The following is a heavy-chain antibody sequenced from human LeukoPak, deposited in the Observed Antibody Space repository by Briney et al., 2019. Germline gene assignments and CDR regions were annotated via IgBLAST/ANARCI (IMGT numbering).Heavy chain of an antibody. J-gene: IGHJ4*02. Sequence: SETLSLTCAVYGESITAYYWTWIRQPPGKRLEWIGEVRHSGSTSYNPSLKSRVTMSVDMSKNQFSLKLNSVTAADTAVYYCAGATATGTGRAFHYWAQGNLVPVSS. V-gene: IGHV4-34*01. CDR1: GESITAYY. D-gene: IGHD3-10*01. CDR2: VRHSGST. CDR3: AGATATGTGRAFHY.